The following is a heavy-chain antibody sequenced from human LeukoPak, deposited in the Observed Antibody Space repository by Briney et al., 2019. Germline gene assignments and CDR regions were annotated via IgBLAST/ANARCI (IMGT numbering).Heavy chain of an antibody. V-gene: IGHV3-74*01. Sequence: AGTLRLSCAASGFTFSTYWRPWVRQAPGMGPVGVSRINSDGSSTSYADSVKGRFTISRDNAKNTLYLQMNSLRAEDTAVYYCARDSYAFDIWGQGTMVTVSS. CDR1: GFTFSTYW. CDR3: ARDSYAFDI. J-gene: IGHJ3*02. CDR2: INSDGSST.